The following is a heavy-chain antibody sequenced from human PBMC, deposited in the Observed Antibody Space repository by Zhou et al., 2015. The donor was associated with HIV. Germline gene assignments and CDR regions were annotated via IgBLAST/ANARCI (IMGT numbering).Heavy chain of an antibody. J-gene: IGHJ2*01. D-gene: IGHD7-27*01. V-gene: IGHV1-69*06. CDR2: ITPVLATA. CDR1: GGTLSIYG. Sequence: QVQLIQSGAEVKKPGSSVRVSCKASGGTLSIYGISWVRQAPGQGLEWMGGITPVLATAKYAQNFQGRVTMTADTSTSTAYMDLRSLRSEDTAAYYCAREGWGSWYLDLWGRGTLVSVSS. CDR3: AREGWGSWYLDL.